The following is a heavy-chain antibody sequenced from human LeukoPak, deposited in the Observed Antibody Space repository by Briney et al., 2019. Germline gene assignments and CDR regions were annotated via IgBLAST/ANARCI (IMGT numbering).Heavy chain of an antibody. V-gene: IGHV4-59*01. Sequence: SETLSLTCTVSGGPLNSDYWTWIPRPPGKGLEYIGYIHYTGSTYYNPSLKSRVIISVDTSKNQFSLKVSSVTAADTAVYYCARLPRGAFDIWGQGTMVTVSS. CDR2: IHYTGST. J-gene: IGHJ3*02. CDR3: ARLPRGAFDI. D-gene: IGHD5-12*01. CDR1: GGPLNSDY.